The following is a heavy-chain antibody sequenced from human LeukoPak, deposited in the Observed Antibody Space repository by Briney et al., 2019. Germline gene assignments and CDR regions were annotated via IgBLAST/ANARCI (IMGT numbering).Heavy chain of an antibody. Sequence: PGGSLRLSCAASGFTFSSYAMSWVRQAPGKGLEWVSAISGSGGSTYYADSVKGRFTISRDNSKNTLYPQMKSLRAEDTAVYYCARDLVRSRAGEQWLAVGGYYYYGMDVWGQGTTVTVSS. CDR3: ARDLVRSRAGEQWLAVGGYYYYGMDV. CDR1: GFTFSSYA. V-gene: IGHV3-23*01. D-gene: IGHD6-19*01. CDR2: ISGSGGST. J-gene: IGHJ6*02.